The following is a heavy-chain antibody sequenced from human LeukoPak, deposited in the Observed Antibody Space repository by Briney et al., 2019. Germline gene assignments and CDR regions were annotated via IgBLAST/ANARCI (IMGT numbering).Heavy chain of an antibody. Sequence: GASVKASCKAFGYTFTGYFMPWVRQAPGQGLEWMGWINPNSGGTNFAQKFQGRVTMTRDTSISTAYMELSRLRSDDTAVYYCASRWGELHAFDIWGQGTMVTVSS. CDR1: GYTFTGYF. J-gene: IGHJ3*02. V-gene: IGHV1-2*02. CDR2: INPNSGGT. CDR3: ASRWGELHAFDI. D-gene: IGHD2-15*01.